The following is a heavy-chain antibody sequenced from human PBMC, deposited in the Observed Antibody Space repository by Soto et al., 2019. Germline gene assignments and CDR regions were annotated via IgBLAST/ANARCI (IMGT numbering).Heavy chain of an antibody. Sequence: QIQLVESGGDVVQPGKSLRLSCAASGFNFGFFGMHWVRQAPGKGLEWVAFISGDGINTQYADSVRGRFTPSRDYSRKTMYLQMDSLRDEDTALYYCACGNLSFDFDSWGLGTLVTVSS. D-gene: IGHD1-26*01. CDR3: ACGNLSFDFDS. CDR2: ISGDGINT. J-gene: IGHJ4*02. V-gene: IGHV3-30*03. CDR1: GFNFGFFG.